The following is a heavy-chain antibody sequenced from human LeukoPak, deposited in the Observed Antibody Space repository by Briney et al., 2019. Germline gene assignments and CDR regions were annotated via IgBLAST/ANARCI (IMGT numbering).Heavy chain of an antibody. V-gene: IGHV4-59*01. J-gene: IGHJ4*02. Sequence: SETLSLTCTVSGGSISSYYWSWIRQPPGKGLEWIGCIYYSGSTNYNPSLKSRVTISVDTSKNQFSLKLSSVTAADTAVYYCARSYTAMDYWGQGTLVTVSS. CDR1: GGSISSYY. D-gene: IGHD5-18*01. CDR2: IYYSGST. CDR3: ARSYTAMDY.